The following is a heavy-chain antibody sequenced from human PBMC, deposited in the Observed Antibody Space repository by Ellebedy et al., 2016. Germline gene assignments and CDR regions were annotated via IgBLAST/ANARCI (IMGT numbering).Heavy chain of an antibody. J-gene: IGHJ2*01. V-gene: IGHV3-21*01. CDR2: ISSSSSYI. CDR3: AREFRSGTYAHWSFDV. Sequence: GGSLRLXXAASGFTFSSYSMNWVRQAPGKGLEWVSSISSSSSYIYYADSVKGRFTISRDNAKNSLYLQMNSLRVEDTAVYYCAREFRSGTYAHWSFDVWGRGTFVGVSS. D-gene: IGHD3-10*01. CDR1: GFTFSSYS.